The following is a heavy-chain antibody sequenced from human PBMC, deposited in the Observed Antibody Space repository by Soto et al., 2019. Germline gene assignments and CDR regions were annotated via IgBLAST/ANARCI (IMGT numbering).Heavy chain of an antibody. CDR1: GYTFTSYA. J-gene: IGHJ4*01. D-gene: IGHD3-9*01. CDR2: INAGNGNT. V-gene: IGHV1-3*01. CDR3: ARGGGDILTGYYNAPWY. Sequence: GASVKVSCKASGYTFTSYAMHWVRQAPGQRLEWMGWINAGNGNTKYSQKFQGRVTITRDTSASTAYMELSSLRSEDTAVYYCARGGGDILTGYYNAPWYWGQGTLVTVSS.